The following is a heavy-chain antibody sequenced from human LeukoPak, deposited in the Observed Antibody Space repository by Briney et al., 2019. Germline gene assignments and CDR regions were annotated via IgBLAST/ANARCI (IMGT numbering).Heavy chain of an antibody. CDR1: GYTFTSYG. CDR2: ISAYNGNT. CDR3: ARVITMVRGVTKYIPPQY. V-gene: IGHV1-18*01. J-gene: IGHJ4*02. D-gene: IGHD3-10*01. Sequence: ASVKVSCKASGYTFTSYGISWVRQAPGQGLEWMGWISAYNGNTNYAQKLQGRVTMTTDTSTSTAYMELRSLRSDDTAVYYCARVITMVRGVTKYIPPQYWGQGTLVTVSS.